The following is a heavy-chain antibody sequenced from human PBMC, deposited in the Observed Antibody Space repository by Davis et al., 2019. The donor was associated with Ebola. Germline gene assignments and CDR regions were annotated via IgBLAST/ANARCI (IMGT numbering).Heavy chain of an antibody. J-gene: IGHJ4*02. CDR1: GFTLSSYG. D-gene: IGHD2-21*01. CDR2: FSKFGSSK. CDR3: ARELVAGRHHFDN. V-gene: IGHV3-30-3*01. Sequence: GESLKISCAASGFTLSSYGMLWVRQAPGKGLEWVAYFSKFGSSKYYADSVKGRFTISIDNSMNTLDLQMDSLTAEDTAVYYCARELVAGRHHFDNWGQGTLVTVSS.